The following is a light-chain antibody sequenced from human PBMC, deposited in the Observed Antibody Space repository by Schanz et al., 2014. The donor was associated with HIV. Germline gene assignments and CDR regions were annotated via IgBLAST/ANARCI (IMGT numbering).Light chain of an antibody. CDR1: QGISNY. V-gene: IGKV1-9*01. CDR2: GAS. CDR3: QHYSGFSGT. J-gene: IGKJ1*01. Sequence: IQLTQSPSSLSASVGDRVTITCRASQGISNYLAWYQQKPGKAPKLLIHGASTLENGVPSTFSGRGSGTEFTLTISSLQPDDFATYYCQHYSGFSGTFGLGTKVELK.